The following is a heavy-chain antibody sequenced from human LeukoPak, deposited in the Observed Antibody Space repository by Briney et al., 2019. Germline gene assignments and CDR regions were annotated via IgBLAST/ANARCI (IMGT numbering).Heavy chain of an antibody. CDR2: ISWDGGST. J-gene: IGHJ6*02. CDR3: AKDLYCSSTSCYIGRYYYYYYGMDV. Sequence: GGSLRLSCAASGFTFDDYTMHWVRQAPGKGLEWVSLISWDGGSTYYADSVKGRFTISRDNSKNSLYLQMNSLRTEDTALYYCAKDLYCSSTSCYIGRYYYYYYGMDVWGQGTTVTVSS. V-gene: IGHV3-43*01. D-gene: IGHD2-2*02. CDR1: GFTFDDYT.